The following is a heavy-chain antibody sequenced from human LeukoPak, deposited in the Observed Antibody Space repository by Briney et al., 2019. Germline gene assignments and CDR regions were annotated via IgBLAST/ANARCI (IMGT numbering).Heavy chain of an antibody. D-gene: IGHD3-16*02. Sequence: QPGGSLRLSCAASGFTLSSYALSWVRQAPGKGPEWVSYISSSGSTIYYADSVKGRFTISRDNAKNSLFLQMNSLRAEDTAVYYCARGGLSYFDYWGQGALVTVSS. CDR2: ISSSGSTI. V-gene: IGHV3-48*03. CDR3: ARGGLSYFDY. CDR1: GFTLSSYA. J-gene: IGHJ4*02.